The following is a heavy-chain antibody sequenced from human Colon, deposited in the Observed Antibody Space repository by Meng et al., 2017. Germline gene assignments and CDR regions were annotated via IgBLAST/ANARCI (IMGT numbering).Heavy chain of an antibody. CDR3: ARVTDLGGARRFDY. D-gene: IGHD4/OR15-4a*01. J-gene: IGHJ4*02. V-gene: IGHV4-59*01. CDR2: VLSGGSI. CDR1: GDSISGFY. Sequence: SETLSLTCIVSGDSISGFYWSWIRQSPGKGLEWIGFVLSGGSINYNPSLKSRVTISIDLSKSQFSLKLTSMTAADTAVYYCARVTDLGGARRFDYWGPGTLVTVSS.